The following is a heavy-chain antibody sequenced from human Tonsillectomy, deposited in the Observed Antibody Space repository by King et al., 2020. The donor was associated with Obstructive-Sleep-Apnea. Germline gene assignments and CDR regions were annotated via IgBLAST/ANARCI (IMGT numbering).Heavy chain of an antibody. J-gene: IGHJ6*02. CDR1: GFSFRSYG. Sequence: VQLVESGGGVVQPGRSLRLFCVASGFSFRSYGMHWVRQAPGRGLEWVAMISYDGSNLYADSVKGRFTISRDNSQNAVYLQMNSLIGEDSALYYCARDSVDGPSAVATIYYYNFYTMDVWGQGTTVTVSS. CDR3: ARDSVDGPSAVATIYYYNFYTMDV. CDR2: ISYDGSNL. D-gene: IGHD5-12*01. V-gene: IGHV3-30*03.